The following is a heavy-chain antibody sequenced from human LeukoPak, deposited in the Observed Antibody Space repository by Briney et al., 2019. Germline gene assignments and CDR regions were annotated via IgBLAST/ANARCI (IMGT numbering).Heavy chain of an antibody. J-gene: IGHJ5*02. V-gene: IGHV4-39*07. D-gene: IGHD3-16*01. CDR3: ARKGDSWFDP. CDR1: GGSISSSSYY. Sequence: SGTLSLTCTVSGGSISSSSYYWGWIRQPPGKGLEWIGSIYYSGSTYYNPSLKSRVTISVDTSKNQFSLKLSSVTAADTAVYYCARKGDSWFDPWGQGTLVTVSS. CDR2: IYYSGST.